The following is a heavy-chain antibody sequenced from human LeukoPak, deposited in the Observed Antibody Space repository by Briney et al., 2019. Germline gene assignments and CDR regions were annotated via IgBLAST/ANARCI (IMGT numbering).Heavy chain of an antibody. D-gene: IGHD6-19*01. CDR3: ARHVSAYSSGLPYYMDV. J-gene: IGHJ6*03. Sequence: SETLSLTCTVSGGSISSYYWSWIRQLPGKGLEWIGYIYYSGSTNYNPSLKSRVTISVDTSKNQFSLKLSSVTAADTAVFYCARHVSAYSSGLPYYMDVWGKGTTVTVSS. V-gene: IGHV4-59*08. CDR2: IYYSGST. CDR1: GGSISSYY.